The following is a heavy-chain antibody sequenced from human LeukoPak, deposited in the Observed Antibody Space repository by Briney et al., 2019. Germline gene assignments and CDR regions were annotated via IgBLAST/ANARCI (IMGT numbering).Heavy chain of an antibody. J-gene: IGHJ4*02. V-gene: IGHV7-4-1*02. CDR1: GYTLTSYT. CDR3: ARAGWARSINDICDY. D-gene: IGHD3-9*01. CDR2: INTNTGNP. Sequence: ASVKVSCKASGYTLTSYTMNWVRQAPGQGLEWMGWINTNTGNPTYAQGFTGRFVFSLDTSVSTAYLQINSLKAEDTAVYYCARAGWARSINDICDYWGQGTLVTVSS.